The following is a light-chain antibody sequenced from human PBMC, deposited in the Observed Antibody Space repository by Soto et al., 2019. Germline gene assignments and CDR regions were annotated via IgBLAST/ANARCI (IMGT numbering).Light chain of an antibody. Sequence: MHMSQSPSNLSVSEGYTFTPTCRASQSISSWLAWYQQKPGKAHKLLIYDASSLESGVKSRFSGSGSGTEFTLTISSMQSEDFATYYCKKYNSSQWKVGKGTKVAIK. CDR2: DAS. CDR3: KKYNSSQWK. CDR1: QSISSW. V-gene: IGKV1-5*01. J-gene: IGKJ1*01.